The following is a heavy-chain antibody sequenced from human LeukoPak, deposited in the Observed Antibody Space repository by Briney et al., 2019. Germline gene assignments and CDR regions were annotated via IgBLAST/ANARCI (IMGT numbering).Heavy chain of an antibody. J-gene: IGHJ4*02. D-gene: IGHD2-2*01. Sequence: GGSLRLSCAVSGFTFTSSWMHWVRQAPGRGLVWVSRINGDGTDIFYADSVKGRFTISRDNAKNTLYLQMNSLRAEDTAVYYCARDKGAAMEERSDYWGQGTVVTVSS. CDR3: ARDKGAAMEERSDY. V-gene: IGHV3-74*01. CDR2: INGDGTDI. CDR1: GFTFTSSW.